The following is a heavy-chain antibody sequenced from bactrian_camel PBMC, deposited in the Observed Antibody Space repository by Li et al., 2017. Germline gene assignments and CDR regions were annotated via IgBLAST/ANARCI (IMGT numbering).Heavy chain of an antibody. CDR1: GFTFSSYD. V-gene: IGHV3S40*01. CDR2: ITSGSGST. CDR3: AACGIYRTNGRHNFVY. Sequence: VQLVESGGGLVRPGGSLRLSCAASGFTFSSYDMTWVRQAPGKGLEWVSAITSGSGSTYYADSVKGRFTISRDNAKNTLYLQMNSLKTEDAAVYYCAACGIYRTNGRHNFVYWGQGTQVTVS. J-gene: IGHJ4*01.